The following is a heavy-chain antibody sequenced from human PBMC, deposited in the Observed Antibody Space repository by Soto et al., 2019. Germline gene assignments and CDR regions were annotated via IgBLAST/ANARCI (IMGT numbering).Heavy chain of an antibody. V-gene: IGHV4-31*03. CDR1: GGSISSGVYY. CDR3: ARDRLMATAGTARHYFGLVV. J-gene: IGHJ6*02. CDR2: IYYSGST. Sequence: SETLSLTCTVSGGSISSGVYYWSWIRHHPGNGLEWIGYIYYSGSTYYNPSLKSRVTTSVDTSKNQFSLNLSSVTAADTAVYYCARDRLMATAGTARHYFGLVVWGQGPTLTV. D-gene: IGHD5-18*01.